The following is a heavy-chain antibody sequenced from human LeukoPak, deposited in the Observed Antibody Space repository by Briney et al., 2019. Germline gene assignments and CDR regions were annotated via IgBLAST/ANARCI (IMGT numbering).Heavy chain of an antibody. CDR3: ARGDYDFWSGYPHYFDY. V-gene: IGHV6-1*01. Sequence: SQTLSLTCAISGXSVSSNSSAWNWIRQSPSRGLEWLGRTYYRSKWYNDYAVSVKSRITINSDTSKNQFSLQLNSVNPEDTAVYYCARGDYDFWSGYPHYFDYWGQGTLVTVSS. D-gene: IGHD3-3*01. CDR2: TYYRSKWYN. CDR1: GXSVSSNSSA. J-gene: IGHJ4*02.